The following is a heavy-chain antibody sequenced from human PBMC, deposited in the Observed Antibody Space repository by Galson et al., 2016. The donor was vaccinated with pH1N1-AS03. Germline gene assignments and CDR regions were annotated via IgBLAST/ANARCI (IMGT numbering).Heavy chain of an antibody. CDR1: GYTFTSYN. V-gene: IGHV1-18*01. CDR3: ARLRSVTGKGGHHLDF. Sequence: SVKVSCKASGYTFTSYNINWVRQAPGQGLEWLGRVSPYNGNTDYAPVVQGRVTFTTDKSTGTASMDLKSLRSDDTSVDYFARLRSVTGKGGHHLDFWGQGTLVIVSS. J-gene: IGHJ4*02. CDR2: VSPYNGNT. D-gene: IGHD6-19*01.